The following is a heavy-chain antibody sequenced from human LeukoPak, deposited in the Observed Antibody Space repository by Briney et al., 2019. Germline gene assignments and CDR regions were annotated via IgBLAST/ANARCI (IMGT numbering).Heavy chain of an antibody. V-gene: IGHV4-4*02. CDR3: ARYDYYDSSGYY. J-gene: IGHJ4*02. CDR2: IYHSGST. D-gene: IGHD3-22*01. CDR1: GGSISSSNW. Sequence: SETLSLTCAVSGGSISSSNWWSWVRQPPGKGLEWIGEIYHSGSTNYNPSLKSRVTISVDKSKNQFSLKLSSVTAADTAVYYRARYDYYDSSGYYWSQGTLVTVSS.